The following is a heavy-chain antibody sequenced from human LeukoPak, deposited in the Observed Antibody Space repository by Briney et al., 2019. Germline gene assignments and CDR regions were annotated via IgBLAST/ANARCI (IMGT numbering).Heavy chain of an antibody. D-gene: IGHD3-10*01. V-gene: IGHV3-23*01. CDR3: AKYAPYYYGSGSFSDYYYYGMDV. CDR1: GFTFSSYA. J-gene: IGHJ6*02. Sequence: PGGSLRLSCAASGFTFSSYAMSWVRQAPGKGLEWVSAISGSGGSTYYADSVKGRFTISRDNSKNTLYLQMNSLRAEDTAVYYCAKYAPYYYGSGSFSDYYYYGMDVWGQRTTVTVSS. CDR2: ISGSGGST.